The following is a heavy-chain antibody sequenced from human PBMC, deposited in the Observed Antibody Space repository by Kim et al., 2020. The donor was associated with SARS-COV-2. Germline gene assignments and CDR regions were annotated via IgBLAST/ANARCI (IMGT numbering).Heavy chain of an antibody. J-gene: IGHJ4*02. D-gene: IGHD2-15*01. CDR3: AKDRGDIVVVVAATQGVGSDY. CDR1: GFTFSSYA. CDR2: ISGSGGST. Sequence: GGSLRLSCAASGFTFSSYAMSWVRQAPGKGLEWVSAISGSGGSTYYADSVKGRFTISRDNSKNTLYLQMNSLRAEDTAVYYCAKDRGDIVVVVAATQGVGSDYWGQGTLVTVSS. V-gene: IGHV3-23*01.